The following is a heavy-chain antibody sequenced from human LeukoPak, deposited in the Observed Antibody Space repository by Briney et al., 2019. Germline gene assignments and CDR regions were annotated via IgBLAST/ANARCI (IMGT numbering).Heavy chain of an antibody. J-gene: IGHJ4*02. CDR2: INHGGTT. Sequence: SETLSLTCAVYGGSFSDYYWSWIRQPPGKGLEWIGEINHGGTTNYNPSLKSRVTISADTSKSHFSLKLSSVTAPDTAVYYCARGRSLLMVYGMFRGFDYWGQGTLVTVSS. CDR3: ARGRSLLMVYGMFRGFDY. D-gene: IGHD2-8*01. V-gene: IGHV4-34*01. CDR1: GGSFSDYY.